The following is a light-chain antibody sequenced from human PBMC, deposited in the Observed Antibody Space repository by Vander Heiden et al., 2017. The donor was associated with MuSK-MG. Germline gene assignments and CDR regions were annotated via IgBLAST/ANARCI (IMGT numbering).Light chain of an antibody. CDR3: YSYAGLSTYV. Sequence: SALTQPASVSGSPGQSITISCTGANSDVGNYNLVSWFQQKPGKAPKLMIYEGSKRPSGVSPRFSGSKSGDTASLTISGLQAEDEADYYCYSYAGLSTYVFGTGTKVTVL. V-gene: IGLV2-23*01. J-gene: IGLJ1*01. CDR1: NSDVGNYNL. CDR2: EGS.